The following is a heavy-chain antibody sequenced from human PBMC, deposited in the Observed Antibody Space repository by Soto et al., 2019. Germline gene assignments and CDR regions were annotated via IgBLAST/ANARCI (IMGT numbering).Heavy chain of an antibody. V-gene: IGHV4-30-4*01. D-gene: IGHD3-22*01. CDR2: VYYSGSS. CDR1: GGSINNDDFY. J-gene: IGHJ2*01. CDR3: ARMSYYYDKWYFDL. Sequence: HLQESGPGLVKPSQTLSLTCSVSGGSINNDDFYWSWLRQTPGKGLQWIGYVYYSGSSDCIPSLKSRLSMSIDKSKNQFTLKLSSVTAADTAIYYCARMSYYYDKWYFDLWGRGTLVTVSS.